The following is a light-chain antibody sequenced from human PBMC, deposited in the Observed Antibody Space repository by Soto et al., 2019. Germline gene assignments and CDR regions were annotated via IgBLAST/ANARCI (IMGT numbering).Light chain of an antibody. V-gene: IGLV2-11*01. CDR1: SSDVGGYKY. CDR3: CSYAGSYTYV. Sequence: QSVLTQPRSVSGSPGQSVTISCTGTSSDVGGYKYVCWYQQHPGKAPKLMIYDVSKRPSGVPDRFSGSKSGNTASLTISGLQAEDEADYYCCSYAGSYTYVFGSGTKVTVL. CDR2: DVS. J-gene: IGLJ1*01.